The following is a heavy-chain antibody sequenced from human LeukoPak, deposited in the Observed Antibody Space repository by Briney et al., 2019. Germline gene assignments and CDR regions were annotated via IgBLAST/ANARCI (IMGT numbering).Heavy chain of an antibody. CDR2: IYSGGST. J-gene: IGHJ4*02. CDR1: GFTVSSNY. D-gene: IGHD5-18*01. Sequence: EGSLRLSCAASGFTVSSNYMSWVRQAPGKGLEWVSVIYSGGSTYYADSVKGRFTISRDNSKNTLYLQMNSLRAEDTAVYYCARQYRGYSYGYYFDYWGQGTLVTVSS. CDR3: ARQYRGYSYGYYFDY. V-gene: IGHV3-53*01.